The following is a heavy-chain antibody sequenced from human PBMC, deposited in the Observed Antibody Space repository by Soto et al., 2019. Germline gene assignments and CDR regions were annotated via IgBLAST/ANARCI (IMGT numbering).Heavy chain of an antibody. D-gene: IGHD3-22*01. Sequence: TLSLTCTVSGGSISSGDYYWSWIRQPPGKGLEWIGYIYYSGSTYYNPSLKSRVTISVDTSKNQFSLKLSSVTAADTAVYYCARERSYDSSGYYYGVLDYWGQGTLVTVSS. CDR3: ARERSYDSSGYYYGVLDY. CDR2: IYYSGST. J-gene: IGHJ4*02. CDR1: GGSISSGDYY. V-gene: IGHV4-30-4*01.